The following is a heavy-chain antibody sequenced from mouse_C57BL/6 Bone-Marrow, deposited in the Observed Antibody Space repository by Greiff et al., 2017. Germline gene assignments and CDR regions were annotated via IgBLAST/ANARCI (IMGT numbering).Heavy chain of an antibody. V-gene: IGHV1-19*01. Sequence: VQLQQSGPVLVKPGASVKMSCKVSGYTFTDDYKNWVKQHHGKNLEWIGVINPYNGGTSYNQKFKGQATLTVDKSSSTAYMELNSLTSEDSAVYYCAREGVLRFYYAMDYWGQGTSVTVSA. J-gene: IGHJ4*01. CDR1: GYTFTDDY. D-gene: IGHD1-1*01. CDR2: INPYNGGT. CDR3: AREGVLRFYYAMDY.